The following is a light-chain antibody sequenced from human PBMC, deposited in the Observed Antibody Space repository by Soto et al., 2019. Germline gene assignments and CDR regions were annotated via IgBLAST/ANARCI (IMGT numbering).Light chain of an antibody. CDR2: GNS. CDR3: QSYDSSLSGSDYV. V-gene: IGLV1-40*01. CDR1: SSNIGAGYD. J-gene: IGLJ1*01. Sequence: QSVLTQPPSVYGAPGQRVTISCTGSSSNIGAGYDVHWYQQLPGTAPKLLIYGNSNRPSGVPDRFSGSKSGTSASLAITGLQAEDEADYYCQSYDSSLSGSDYVFGTGTKLTVL.